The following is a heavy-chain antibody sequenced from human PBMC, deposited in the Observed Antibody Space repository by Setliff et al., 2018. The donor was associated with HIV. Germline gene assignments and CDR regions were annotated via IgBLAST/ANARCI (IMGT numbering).Heavy chain of an antibody. CDR3: ARGYASGYDAYGY. J-gene: IGHJ4*02. V-gene: IGHV4-34*01. CDR1: GGSFNDYY. CDR2: IIHSGSI. D-gene: IGHD5-12*01. Sequence: ETLSLTCAVYGGSFNDYYWSWIRQPPGKGLEWIGEIIHSGSINYNPSLKSRVTISVDTYNNQFSLNMNSVNAADTAVYYCARGYASGYDAYGYWGQGTLVTVSS.